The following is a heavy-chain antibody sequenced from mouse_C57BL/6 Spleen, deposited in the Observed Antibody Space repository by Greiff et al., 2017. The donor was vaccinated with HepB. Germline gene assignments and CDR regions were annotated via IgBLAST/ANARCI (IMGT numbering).Heavy chain of an antibody. V-gene: IGHV1-53*01. D-gene: IGHD1-1*01. CDR3: ARSYYYGSKDYFDY. CDR2: INPSNGGT. J-gene: IGHJ2*01. CDR1: GYTFTSYG. Sequence: SGAELARPGASVKLSCKASGYTFTSYGISWVKQRTGQGLEWIGNINPSNGGTNYNEKFKSKATLTVDKSSSTAYMQLSSLTSEDSAVYYCARSYYYGSKDYFDYWGQGTTLTVSS.